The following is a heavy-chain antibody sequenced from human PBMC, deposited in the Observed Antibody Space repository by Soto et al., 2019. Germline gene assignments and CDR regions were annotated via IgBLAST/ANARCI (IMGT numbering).Heavy chain of an antibody. CDR1: GFTFSSYG. CDR2: ISYDGSNK. D-gene: IGHD6-13*01. V-gene: IGHV3-30*18. CDR3: AKDGYSSSWLFDY. Sequence: GGSLRLSCAASGFTFSSYGMHWVRQAPGKGLEWVAVISYDGSNKYYADSVKGRFTISRDNSKNTLYLQMNSLRADDTAVYYCAKDGYSSSWLFDYWGQGTLVTVSS. J-gene: IGHJ4*02.